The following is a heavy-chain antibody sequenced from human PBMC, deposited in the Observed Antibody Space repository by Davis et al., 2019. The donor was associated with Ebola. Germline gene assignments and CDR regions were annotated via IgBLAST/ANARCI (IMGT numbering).Heavy chain of an antibody. CDR3: ARHYCSGGSCYSGGYYYYYDMDV. J-gene: IGHJ6*02. Sequence: GGSLRLSCKGSGYRFTSYWIAWVRQMPGKGLEWMGIIYPGDSDTRYSPSFQGQVTISADKSISTAYLQWSSLKASDTAMYYCARHYCSGGSCYSGGYYYYYDMDVWGQGTTVTVSS. D-gene: IGHD2-15*01. CDR2: IYPGDSDT. CDR1: GYRFTSYW. V-gene: IGHV5-51*01.